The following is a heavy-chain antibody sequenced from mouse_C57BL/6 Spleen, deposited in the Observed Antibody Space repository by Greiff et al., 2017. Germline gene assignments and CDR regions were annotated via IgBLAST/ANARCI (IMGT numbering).Heavy chain of an antibody. CDR2: INPGSGGT. CDR1: GYAFTNYL. D-gene: IGHD2-3*01. Sequence: QVQLKQSGAELVRPGTSVKVSCKASGYAFTNYLIEWVKQRPGQGLEWIGVINPGSGGTNYNEKFKGKATLTADKSSSTAYMQLSSLTSEDSAVYFWARGPYDGYYNYAMDYWGQGTSVTVSS. J-gene: IGHJ4*01. V-gene: IGHV1-54*01. CDR3: ARGPYDGYYNYAMDY.